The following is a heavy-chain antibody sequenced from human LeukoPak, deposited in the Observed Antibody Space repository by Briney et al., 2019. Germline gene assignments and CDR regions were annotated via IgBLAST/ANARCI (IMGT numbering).Heavy chain of an antibody. CDR1: GFTFSSYA. J-gene: IGHJ4*02. V-gene: IGHV3-23*01. CDR2: IHGRT. CDR3: TKDQTGDGYNSI. Sequence: GGSLRLSCAASGFTFSSYAMSWVRQAPGRGLEWVSTIHGRTFYADSVKGRFTISRDDSRSTLFLQMDFLRAEDTALYYCTKDQTGDGYNSIWGQGTLVTVSS. D-gene: IGHD5-24*01.